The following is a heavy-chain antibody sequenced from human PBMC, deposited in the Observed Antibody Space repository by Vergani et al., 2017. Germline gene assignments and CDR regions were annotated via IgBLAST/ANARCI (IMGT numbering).Heavy chain of an antibody. CDR2: IYSTGST. D-gene: IGHD3-9*01. Sequence: QVQLQQWGAGLLKPSETLSLTCAVYGGSFSGYYWSWIRQSPGKGLEWIGYIYSTGSTNYNPSLNSRVTMSVDTAKNQFSLKLRSVTAADTAVYFCERVMYRDEASTGYRLEGMDIWGQGTTVTISS. J-gene: IGHJ6*02. CDR3: ERVMYRDEASTGYRLEGMDI. V-gene: IGHV4-34*11. CDR1: GGSFSGYY.